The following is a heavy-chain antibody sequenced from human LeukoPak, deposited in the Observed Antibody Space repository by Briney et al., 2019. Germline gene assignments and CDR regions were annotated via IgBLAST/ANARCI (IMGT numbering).Heavy chain of an antibody. J-gene: IGHJ4*02. D-gene: IGHD1-26*01. CDR2: ISARGDST. Sequence: GGSLRLSCAASGFTFSSYAMSWVRQTPGKGLEWASAISARGDSTYHADSVKGRLTISRDNSKNTLYVQMNNLRAEDTAVYYCAKAPVAGAPRGYYFDYWGQGALVTVSS. CDR3: AKAPVAGAPRGYYFDY. CDR1: GFTFSSYA. V-gene: IGHV3-23*01.